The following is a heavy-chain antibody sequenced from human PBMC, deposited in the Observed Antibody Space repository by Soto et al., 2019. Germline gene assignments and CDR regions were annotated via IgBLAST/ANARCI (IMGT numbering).Heavy chain of an antibody. CDR2: ISSSSGYI. CDR3: ARVRSYSYGQGYGMDV. Sequence: GGSLRLSCAASGSTFSTYSMNWVRQATGKGLEWVSSISSSSGYIYYADSVKGRFTISRDDAKNSLSLQMNSLRAEDTAVYYCARVRSYSYGQGYGMDVWGQGTTVTVSS. CDR1: GSTFSTYS. D-gene: IGHD5-18*01. V-gene: IGHV3-21*01. J-gene: IGHJ6*02.